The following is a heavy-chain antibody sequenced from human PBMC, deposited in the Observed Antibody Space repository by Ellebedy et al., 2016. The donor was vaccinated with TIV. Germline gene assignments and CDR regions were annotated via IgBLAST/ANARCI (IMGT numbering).Heavy chain of an antibody. J-gene: IGHJ4*02. CDR2: ISGDGIHT. Sequence: GGSLRLXXVASGITFKNYAMNWVRQAPGKGLEWVSTISGDGIHTYYTQSVKGRITISRDNPKNTMSLQMNSLRADDTAVYYCARGGYSGYDLAYWGQGTLVTVSS. CDR1: GITFKNYA. D-gene: IGHD5-12*01. CDR3: ARGGYSGYDLAY. V-gene: IGHV3-23*01.